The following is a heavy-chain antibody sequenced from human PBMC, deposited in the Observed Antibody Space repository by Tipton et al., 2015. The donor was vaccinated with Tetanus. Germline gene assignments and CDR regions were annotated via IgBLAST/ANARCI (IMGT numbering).Heavy chain of an antibody. V-gene: IGHV4-39*01. J-gene: IGHJ6*03. CDR1: GGPVRSNSYY. CDR3: ARQTLHYYYMDV. CDR2: IYYRGGA. Sequence: TLSLTCTVSGGPVRSNSYYWGWIRQPPGKGLEWVGNIYYRGGAYYKSSLKSRTTISVDASKNQFSLRLTSVTAADTAVYYCARQTLHYYYMDVWGKGTTVTVSS. D-gene: IGHD3-10*01.